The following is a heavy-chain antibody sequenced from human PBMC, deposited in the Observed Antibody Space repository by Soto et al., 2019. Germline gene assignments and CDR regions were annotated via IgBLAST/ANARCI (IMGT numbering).Heavy chain of an antibody. Sequence: EVQLVESGGDLIQPGGSLRLSCAASGFTVTNSYMAWVRQAPGKGLEWVSVVYTSGRTYHADSVKGRFTVSRDNSKNTLFLQMNSLRTEDTAVYYCAKESGGERYAAYFDLWGQGTLVTVSA. D-gene: IGHD2-21*01. CDR2: VYTSGRT. CDR3: AKESGGERYAAYFDL. J-gene: IGHJ4*02. V-gene: IGHV3-66*03. CDR1: GFTVTNSY.